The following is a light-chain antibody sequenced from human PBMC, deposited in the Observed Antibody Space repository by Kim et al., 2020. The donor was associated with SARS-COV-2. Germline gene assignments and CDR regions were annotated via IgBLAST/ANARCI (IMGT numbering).Light chain of an antibody. CDR3: QVWDTNSDHWV. CDR1: NIGSKS. Sequence: AQGETATIPGGGKNIGSKSVHWYQQKPGQAPVLVIYYNNDRPSGIPERISGSSSGDSATLTISRVEAGDEADYYCQVWDTNSDHWVFGGGTQLTVL. V-gene: IGLV3-21*04. CDR2: YNN. J-gene: IGLJ2*01.